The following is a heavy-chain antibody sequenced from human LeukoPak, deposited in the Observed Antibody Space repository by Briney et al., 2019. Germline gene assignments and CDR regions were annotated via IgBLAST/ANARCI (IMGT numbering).Heavy chain of an antibody. CDR3: ARASREYYDYVWGSSGVSDY. V-gene: IGHV3-33*01. CDR1: GFTFSSYG. J-gene: IGHJ4*02. CDR2: IWYDGSNK. D-gene: IGHD3-16*01. Sequence: PGGSLRLSCAASGFTFSSYGMHWVRQAPGKGREWVAVIWYDGSNKYYADSVKGRFTISRDNSKNTLYLQMNSLRAEDTAVYYCARASREYYDYVWGSSGVSDYWGQGTLVTVSS.